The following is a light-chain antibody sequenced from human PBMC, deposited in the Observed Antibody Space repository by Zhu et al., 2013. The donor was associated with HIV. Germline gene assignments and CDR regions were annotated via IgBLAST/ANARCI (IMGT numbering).Light chain of an antibody. CDR2: TVS. V-gene: IGKV2-30*01. J-gene: IGKJ1*01. Sequence: DVVMTQSPLSLSVTLGQPASISCRSSQSLASRDGHTYLIWLHQRPGQSPRRLLRTVSNRDSGVPDRFSGSGSGTDFTLKISRVEAEDVGVYYCMQAVELPWTFGPGTKVEIK. CDR3: MQAVELPWT. CDR1: QSLASRDGHTY.